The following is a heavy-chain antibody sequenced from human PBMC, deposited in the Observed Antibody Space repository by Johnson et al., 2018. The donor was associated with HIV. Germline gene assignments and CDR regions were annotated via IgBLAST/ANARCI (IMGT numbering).Heavy chain of an antibody. CDR2: ISYDGSNK. CDR1: GFTFSNYA. Sequence: QVQLVESGGGVVQPGRSLRLSCAASGFTFSNYAMHWVRQAPGKGLEWVAVISYDGSNKYYADSVKGRFTISRDNSKNTLYLQMNSLRAEDTAVYYCAKDGGSYGNGFDIWGQGTMVTVSS. CDR3: AKDGGSYGNGFDI. V-gene: IGHV3-30*04. D-gene: IGHD1-26*01. J-gene: IGHJ3*02.